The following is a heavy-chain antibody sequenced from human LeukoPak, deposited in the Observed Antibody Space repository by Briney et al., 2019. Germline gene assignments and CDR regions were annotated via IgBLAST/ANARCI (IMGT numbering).Heavy chain of an antibody. Sequence: ASVKVSCKASGYTFTSYYMHWVRQAPGQGLEWMGIINPSGGSTSYAQKFQGRVTMTRDMSTSTAYMELRSLRSDDTAVYYCARYCGSVWFDPWGQGTLVTVSS. CDR3: ARYCGSVWFDP. CDR2: INPSGGST. J-gene: IGHJ5*02. D-gene: IGHD3-10*01. V-gene: IGHV1-46*01. CDR1: GYTFTSYY.